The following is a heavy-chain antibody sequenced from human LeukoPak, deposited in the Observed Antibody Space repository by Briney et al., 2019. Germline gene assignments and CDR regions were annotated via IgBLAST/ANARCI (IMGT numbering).Heavy chain of an antibody. Sequence: GASVKVSCKASGYTFTTYYMHWVRQAPGQGLEWMGVINPSGDSTSYAQKFQGRLTMTRDTSTSTVYMELSSLRSEDTAVYYCARGYCTGANCRTLEDFDYWGQGTLVTVSS. CDR3: ARGYCTGANCRTLEDFDY. CDR2: INPSGDST. J-gene: IGHJ4*02. V-gene: IGHV1-46*01. CDR1: GYTFTTYY. D-gene: IGHD2-8*02.